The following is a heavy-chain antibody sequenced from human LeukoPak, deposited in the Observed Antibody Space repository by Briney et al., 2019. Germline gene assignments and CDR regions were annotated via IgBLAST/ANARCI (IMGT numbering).Heavy chain of an antibody. Sequence: GASVKVSCKASGYTFTSYGISWVRQAPGQGLEWMGWISAYNGNTNYAQKLQGRVTMTTDTSTSTAYMELRSLRSDDTAVYYCARDIVVVPAAIPELQIYYYYYMDVWGKGTTVTVSS. CDR3: ARDIVVVPAAIPELQIYYYYYMDV. D-gene: IGHD2-2*02. CDR2: ISAYNGNT. J-gene: IGHJ6*03. V-gene: IGHV1-18*01. CDR1: GYTFTSYG.